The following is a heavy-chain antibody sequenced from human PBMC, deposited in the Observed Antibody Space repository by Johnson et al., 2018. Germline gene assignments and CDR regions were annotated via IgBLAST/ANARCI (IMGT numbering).Heavy chain of an antibody. J-gene: IGHJ6*03. D-gene: IGHD4-23*01. Sequence: EVQLVETGGGLVKPGGSLRLSCAASGFTFSNAWMNSVRQAPGKGLEWVGRIKSKTDGGTTDYAAPVKGRFTISRDDSKNTLYLQMNSLKTEETAVDYCTTGKVVTPYYYYYYYMDGWGKGTTVTVSS. V-gene: IGHV3-15*07. CDR1: GFTFSNAW. CDR2: IKSKTDGGTT. CDR3: TTGKVVTPYYYYYYYMDG.